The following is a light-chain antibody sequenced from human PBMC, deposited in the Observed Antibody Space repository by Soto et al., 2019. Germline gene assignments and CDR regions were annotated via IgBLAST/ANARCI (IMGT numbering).Light chain of an antibody. Sequence: QSVVTQPPSVAAAPGQKVTISCSGSSSNIGNNYVSWYQQLPGTAHKLLIYENNKRPSGIPDRFSGSKSGTSATLGITGLQTGDEDDYYCGTWESSLSAGGVFGGGTKLTVL. CDR1: SSNIGNNY. J-gene: IGLJ2*01. CDR3: GTWESSLSAGGV. CDR2: ENN. V-gene: IGLV1-51*02.